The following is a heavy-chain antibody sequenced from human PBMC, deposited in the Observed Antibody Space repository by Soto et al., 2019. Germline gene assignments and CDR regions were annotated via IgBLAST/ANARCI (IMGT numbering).Heavy chain of an antibody. CDR3: ARAVAATIYYYYGMDV. V-gene: IGHV3-30-3*01. Sequence: GGSLRLSCAASGFTFSSYAMHWVRQAPGKGLEWVAVISYDGSNKYYADSVKGRFTISRDNSKNTLYLQMNSLRAEDTAVYYCARAVAATIYYYYGMDVWGQGTTVTVSS. D-gene: IGHD2-15*01. CDR1: GFTFSSYA. CDR2: ISYDGSNK. J-gene: IGHJ6*02.